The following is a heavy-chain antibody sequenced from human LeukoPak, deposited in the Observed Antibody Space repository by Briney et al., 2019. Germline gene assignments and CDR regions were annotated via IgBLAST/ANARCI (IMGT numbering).Heavy chain of an antibody. CDR2: IYYSGST. Sequence: SETLSLTCTVSGGSISSYYWSWIRQPPGKGLEWIGYIYYSGSTNYDPSLKSRVTISVDTSKNQFSLKLSSVTAADTAVYYCARGDGYNYSRYYYYYMDVWGKGTTVTVSS. CDR3: ARGDGYNYSRYYYYYMDV. D-gene: IGHD5-24*01. V-gene: IGHV4-59*01. J-gene: IGHJ6*03. CDR1: GGSISSYY.